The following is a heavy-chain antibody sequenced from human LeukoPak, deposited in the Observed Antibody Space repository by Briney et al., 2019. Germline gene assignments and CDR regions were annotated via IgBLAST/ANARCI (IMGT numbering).Heavy chain of an antibody. D-gene: IGHD3-16*02. J-gene: IGHJ4*02. CDR3: ARVAVIPTYYFDY. CDR1: GYTFTGYY. V-gene: IGHV1-2*02. CDR2: INPNSGGT. Sequence: ASVKVSCKASGYTFTGYYMHWVRQAPGQGLEWMGWINPNSGGTNYAQKFQGRVTMTRDTSISTAYMELSRLRSDDTAVYYRARVAVIPTYYFDYWGQGTLVTVSS.